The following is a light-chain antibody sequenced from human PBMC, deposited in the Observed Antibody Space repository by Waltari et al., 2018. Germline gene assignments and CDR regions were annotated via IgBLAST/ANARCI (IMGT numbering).Light chain of an antibody. CDR1: QTVRTTY. CDR3: QQYDISPLT. V-gene: IGKV3-20*01. CDR2: GAS. Sequence: EIVLTQSPGTLSLSPGERATLSCRASQTVRTTYLAWYQQKPGQAPTLLIDGASSRATGIPDRFSGSGSGPDFSLTISSLEPEDFAVYYCQQYDISPLTFGGGTRVEIK. J-gene: IGKJ4*01.